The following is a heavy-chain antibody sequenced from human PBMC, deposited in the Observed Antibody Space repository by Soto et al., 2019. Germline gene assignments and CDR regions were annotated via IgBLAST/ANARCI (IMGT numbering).Heavy chain of an antibody. D-gene: IGHD2-15*01. J-gene: IGHJ6*02. V-gene: IGHV1-69*01. CDR3: ARLGYCSGGSCYGVYGDV. CDR2: IIPIFGTA. CDR1: GGTFSSYA. Sequence: QVQLVQSGAEVKKPGSSVKVSCKASGGTFSSYAISWVRQAPGQGLEWMGGIIPIFGTANYAQKFQGRVTITADESTSTADMELSSLRSEDTAVYYCARLGYCSGGSCYGVYGDVWGQGTTVTVSS.